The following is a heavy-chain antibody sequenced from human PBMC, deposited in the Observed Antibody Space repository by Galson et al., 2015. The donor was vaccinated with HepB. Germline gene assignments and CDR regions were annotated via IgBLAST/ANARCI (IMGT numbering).Heavy chain of an antibody. CDR2: INPNSGGT. J-gene: IGHJ5*02. D-gene: IGHD2-2*03. V-gene: IGHV1-2*06. CDR3: ARVDRLNWFDP. CDR1: GYTFTDYY. Sequence: SVKVSCKASGYTFTDYYMHWVRQAPGQGLEWMGRINPNSGGTKNAQKFQGRVTMTRDTSISTAYMELSRPRSDDTAVYYCARVDRLNWFDPWGQGTLVTVSS.